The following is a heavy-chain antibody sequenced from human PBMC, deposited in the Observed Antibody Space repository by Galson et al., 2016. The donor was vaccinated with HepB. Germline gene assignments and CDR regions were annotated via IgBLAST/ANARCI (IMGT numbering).Heavy chain of an antibody. CDR3: ARGKSLLTMPWNYGLDV. CDR1: GFTFSNFW. V-gene: IGHV3-13*01. CDR2: IDTAGDT. D-gene: IGHD1-1*01. Sequence: SLRLSCAASGFTFSNFWMHWVRQVTGKGLEWVSAIDTAGDTYYPDSVKGRLTISRENAKNSLYLQMHNLTAGDTAVYYCARGKSLLTMPWNYGLDVWGKGTAVTVSS. J-gene: IGHJ6*04.